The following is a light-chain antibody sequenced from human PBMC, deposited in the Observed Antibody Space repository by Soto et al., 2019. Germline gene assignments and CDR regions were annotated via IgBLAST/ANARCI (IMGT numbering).Light chain of an antibody. Sequence: QSALTQPRSVSGSPGQSVTISCTGTSSDVGGYNFVSWYQQHPGKAPKLMIYEVSKRLSGVPDRFSGSKSGNTASLTISGLQAEDEADYYCCSYAGSYTWVFGGGTKLTVL. J-gene: IGLJ3*02. CDR1: SSDVGGYNF. CDR2: EVS. CDR3: CSYAGSYTWV. V-gene: IGLV2-11*01.